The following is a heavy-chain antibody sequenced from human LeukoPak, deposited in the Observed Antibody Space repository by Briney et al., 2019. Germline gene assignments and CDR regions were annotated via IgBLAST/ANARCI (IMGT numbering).Heavy chain of an antibody. CDR3: ARDSLAPHGATEN. CDR1: GFNLSSYS. D-gene: IGHD4-17*01. V-gene: IGHV3-21*01. Sequence: GGSLRLSCAASGFNLSSYSMNWVRQAPGRGLEWGSWISSSSSYIDYADSVKGRFTISRDNAKTSLYLQMNSLRAEDTAVYYCARDSLAPHGATENWGQGTLVTVSS. CDR2: ISSSSSYI. J-gene: IGHJ4*02.